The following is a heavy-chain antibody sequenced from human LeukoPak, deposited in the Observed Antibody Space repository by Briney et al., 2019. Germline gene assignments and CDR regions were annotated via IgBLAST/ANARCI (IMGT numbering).Heavy chain of an antibody. CDR3: ANPPVEYSGSSEPFDY. Sequence: GASVKVSCKASGYTFTSYGISWVRQAPGQGLEWMGWISAYNGNTNYAQKLQGRVTMTTDTSTSTAYMELRSLRSDDTAVYYCANPPVEYSGSSEPFDYWGQGTLVTVSS. V-gene: IGHV1-18*01. D-gene: IGHD1-26*01. CDR1: GYTFTSYG. J-gene: IGHJ4*02. CDR2: ISAYNGNT.